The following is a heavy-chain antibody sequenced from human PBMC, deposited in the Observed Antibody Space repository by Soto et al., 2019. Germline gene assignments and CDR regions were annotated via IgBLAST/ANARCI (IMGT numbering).Heavy chain of an antibody. Sequence: GGSLRLSCAAAEFSCRSYAISWVRQDPGAGPEWVSGISAGGGRTYYADSVKGRFTISRDKSKSTLYLQMDSLRAEDTALYYCAKDPNGDYVGAFDIWGRGTLVTVSS. V-gene: IGHV3-23*01. CDR1: EFSCRSYA. D-gene: IGHD4-17*01. CDR2: ISAGGGRT. J-gene: IGHJ3*02. CDR3: AKDPNGDYVGAFDI.